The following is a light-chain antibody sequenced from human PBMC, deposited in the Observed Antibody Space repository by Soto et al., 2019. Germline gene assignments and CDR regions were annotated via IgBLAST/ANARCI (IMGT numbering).Light chain of an antibody. CDR1: QSVSSIY. V-gene: IGKV3-20*01. Sequence: EIVLTQSPGTLSLSPGERATLSCRASQSVSSIYLAWYKQKPGQAPSLLIYATSSRATGIPDRFSGSGSGTEFSLTISRLEPEDFAVYYCQQYGSSPITFGQGTRLEIK. CDR2: ATS. CDR3: QQYGSSPIT. J-gene: IGKJ5*01.